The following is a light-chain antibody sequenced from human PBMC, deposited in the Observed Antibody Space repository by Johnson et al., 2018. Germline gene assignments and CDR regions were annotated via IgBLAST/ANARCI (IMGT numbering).Light chain of an antibody. CDR2: ENN. V-gene: IGLV1-51*02. J-gene: IGLJ1*01. CDR1: SSNIGNNY. Sequence: QSVLTQPPSVSAAPGQKVTIYCSGSSSNIGNNYVSWYQQLPGTAPKLLIYENNKRPSGIPDRSSGSKSGTSATLGITGLQTGAEADYYCGTWDSSLSAGNVFGTGTKVTVL. CDR3: GTWDSSLSAGNV.